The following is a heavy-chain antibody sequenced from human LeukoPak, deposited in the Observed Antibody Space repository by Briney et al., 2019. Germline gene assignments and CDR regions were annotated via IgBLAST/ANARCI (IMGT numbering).Heavy chain of an antibody. CDR3: ARGPADYNKLKPGDRDGYNYKSKRTPFDY. CDR2: INRSGST. Sequence: SETLSLTCAVYGGSLSGNYWSWIRQPPGKGLEWIGEINRSGSTKYNPSPKSRVTISVDTSKNQLSLRLSSVTAADTAVYYCARGPADYNKLKPGDRDGYNYKSKRTPFDYWGQGTLVTVSS. D-gene: IGHD5-24*01. CDR1: GGSLSGNY. V-gene: IGHV4-34*01. J-gene: IGHJ4*02.